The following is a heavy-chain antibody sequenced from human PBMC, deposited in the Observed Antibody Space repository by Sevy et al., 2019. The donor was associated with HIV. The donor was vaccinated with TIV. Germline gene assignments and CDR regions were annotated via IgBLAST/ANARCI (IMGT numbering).Heavy chain of an antibody. CDR3: ARRLGAVDHAFDI. Sequence: GGSLRLSCAASGFGVSRSAMNWVRQAPGKGLEWVSAIYSGGTPYYADSVKGRFTISRDNSKNTLYLQMNSLSPEDTAVNYCARRLGAVDHAFDIWGQGTMVTVSS. CDR1: GFGVSRSA. V-gene: IGHV3-53*01. J-gene: IGHJ3*02. CDR2: IYSGGTP. D-gene: IGHD1-26*01.